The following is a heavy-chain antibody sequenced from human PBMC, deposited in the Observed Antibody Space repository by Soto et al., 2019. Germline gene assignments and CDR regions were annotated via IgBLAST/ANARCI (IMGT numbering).Heavy chain of an antibody. CDR3: ARALASMAYYYYYMDV. J-gene: IGHJ6*03. Sequence: QVQLVESGGGLVKPGGSLRLSCAASGFTFSDYYMSWIRQAPGKGLEWVSYICSSGSTIYYADSVKGRFTISRDNAKNSLYLQMNSLRAEDTAVYYCARALASMAYYYYYMDVWGKGTTVTVSS. D-gene: IGHD6-6*01. CDR2: ICSSGSTI. V-gene: IGHV3-11*01. CDR1: GFTFSDYY.